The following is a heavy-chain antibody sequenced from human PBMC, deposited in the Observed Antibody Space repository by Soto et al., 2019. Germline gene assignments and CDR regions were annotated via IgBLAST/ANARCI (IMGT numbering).Heavy chain of an antibody. V-gene: IGHV2-5*02. J-gene: IGHJ3*02. Sequence: QITLKESGPTLVKPTQTLTLTCTFSGVSLSTSGVGVGWIRQPPGKALEWLALIYWDDDKRYSPSLKSRLTITKGTPNNQVVLTMTNMDPVDTATYYCAHSGSRYFDWTRDDAFAIWGQGTMVTVSS. D-gene: IGHD3-9*01. CDR3: AHSGSRYFDWTRDDAFAI. CDR1: GVSLSTSGVG. CDR2: IYWDDDK.